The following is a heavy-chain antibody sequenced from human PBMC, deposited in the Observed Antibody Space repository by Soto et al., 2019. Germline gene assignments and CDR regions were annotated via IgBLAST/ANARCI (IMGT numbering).Heavy chain of an antibody. CDR1: GYTFTHLG. D-gene: IGHD6-6*01. J-gene: IGHJ4*02. V-gene: IGHV1-18*04. CDR2: IDTYNGDT. Sequence: QVRLVQSGTEVKEPGASVKVSCKASGYTFTHLGINWVRQAPGQGLEWLGWIDTYNGDTNYAPKLLGRVTLTADTSTSTAYMELRSLRSDDTAVFYCARGSPQYRSSSFDYWGQGTLVTV. CDR3: ARGSPQYRSSSFDY.